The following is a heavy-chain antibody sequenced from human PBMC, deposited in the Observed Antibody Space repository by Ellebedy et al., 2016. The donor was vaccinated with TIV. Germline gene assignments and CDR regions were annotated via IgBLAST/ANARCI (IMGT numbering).Heavy chain of an antibody. Sequence: MPSETLSLTCNVSGGSITTYFWSWIRQPPGRGLEWIGYVYYTGTTDYNPSLSSRVTMSIGTSKNQFSLNLRSVTAADTAVYYCAREGVVATMYIDTWGPGTLVTVSS. CDR3: AREGVVATMYIDT. CDR2: VYYTGTT. D-gene: IGHD5-12*01. CDR1: GGSITTYF. J-gene: IGHJ4*02. V-gene: IGHV4-59*12.